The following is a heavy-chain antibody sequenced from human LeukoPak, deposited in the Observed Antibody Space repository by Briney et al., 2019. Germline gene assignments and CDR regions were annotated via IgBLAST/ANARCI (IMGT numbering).Heavy chain of an antibody. J-gene: IGHJ6*03. V-gene: IGHV4-4*07. CDR3: AREGDYGDYSKSFYYMDV. CDR1: GGYIGSYY. D-gene: IGHD4-17*01. CDR2: IHTSENT. Sequence: KASETLSLTCTVSGGYIGSYYWSWIRQTAGKGLEWIGRIHTSENTDYNPSLKSRVTMSVDMSTSQFSLRLTSVTAADTAVYYCAREGDYGDYSKSFYYMDVWGKGTTVTVSS.